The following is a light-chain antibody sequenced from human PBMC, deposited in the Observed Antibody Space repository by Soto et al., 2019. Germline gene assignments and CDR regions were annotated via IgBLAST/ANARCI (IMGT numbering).Light chain of an antibody. Sequence: ESVLTQSPGTLSLTPGVRASLSCGASQSVSNNYLAWYQQKPGQAPRLLIYGASNRATGIPDRFSGSGSGTDFTLTISRLEPEDFAVYYCQQYGSSGTFGQGTKVDIK. CDR2: GAS. J-gene: IGKJ1*01. V-gene: IGKV3-20*01. CDR1: QSVSNNY. CDR3: QQYGSSGT.